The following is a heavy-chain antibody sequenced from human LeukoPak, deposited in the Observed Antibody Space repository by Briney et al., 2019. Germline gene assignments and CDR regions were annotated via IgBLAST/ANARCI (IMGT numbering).Heavy chain of an antibody. J-gene: IGHJ5*02. V-gene: IGHV1-2*02. D-gene: IGHD6-13*01. Sequence: ASMKVSCKASGYTFTDYYMHWVRQAPGQGLERMGWINPNSGDTNYAQKFQDRVTMTRDTSISTAYMELSRLRSGDTAVYYCARGHSSSWYSVAFDPWGQGTLVTVSS. CDR3: ARGHSSSWYSVAFDP. CDR1: GYTFTDYY. CDR2: INPNSGDT.